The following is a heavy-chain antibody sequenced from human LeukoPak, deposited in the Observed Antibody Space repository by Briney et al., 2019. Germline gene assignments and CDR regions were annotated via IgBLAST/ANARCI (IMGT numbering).Heavy chain of an antibody. Sequence: GESLKISCKGSGYNFASYWIGWVRQMPGKGLEWMGIIYPRDSRTRYSPSFQGKVTISADKSISTAYLQWSSLRASDTAMYYCARWHPSWDFPYWGQGTLVTVSS. CDR1: GYNFASYW. CDR3: ARWHPSWDFPY. D-gene: IGHD3-3*01. J-gene: IGHJ4*02. V-gene: IGHV5-51*01. CDR2: IYPRDSRT.